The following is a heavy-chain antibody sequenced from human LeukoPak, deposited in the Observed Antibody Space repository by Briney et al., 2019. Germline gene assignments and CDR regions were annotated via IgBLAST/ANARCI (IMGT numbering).Heavy chain of an antibody. Sequence: SQTLSLTCTVSGGSISPYYWTWLRQSPGKALEWIGYMYYSGRTSYNPSLKSRVTMSVDTSKNQFSLQLSSVTAADTAVYYCARDGNPWNLDVWGRGTLVTVSS. D-gene: IGHD1-14*01. CDR2: MYYSGRT. CDR1: GGSISPYY. J-gene: IGHJ2*01. V-gene: IGHV4-59*12. CDR3: ARDGNPWNLDV.